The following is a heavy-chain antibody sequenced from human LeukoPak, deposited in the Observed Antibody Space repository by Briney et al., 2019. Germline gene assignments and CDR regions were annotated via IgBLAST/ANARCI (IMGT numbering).Heavy chain of an antibody. D-gene: IGHD6-25*01. CDR1: GGSISSYY. CDR3: ARAAVYYYYYYMDV. V-gene: IGHV4-34*01. CDR2: INHSGST. J-gene: IGHJ6*03. Sequence: SETLSLTCTASGGSISSYYWSWIRQPPGKGLEWIGEINHSGSTNYNPSLKSRVTISVDTSKNQFSLKLSSVTAADTAVYYCARAAVYYYYYYMDVWGKGTTVTISS.